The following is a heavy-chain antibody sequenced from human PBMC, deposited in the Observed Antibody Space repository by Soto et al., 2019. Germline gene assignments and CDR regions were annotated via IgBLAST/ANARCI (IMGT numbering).Heavy chain of an antibody. CDR2: ISSSSSTI. Sequence: GGSLRLSCAASGFTFSNYAMNWVSQAPGKGLEWVSSISSSSSTIYYADSVRGRFTISRDNAKNSLYLQMNSLRDEDTAVYYCVREISVAGGHFDYWGQGTLVTVSS. D-gene: IGHD6-19*01. CDR3: VREISVAGGHFDY. J-gene: IGHJ4*02. V-gene: IGHV3-48*02. CDR1: GFTFSNYA.